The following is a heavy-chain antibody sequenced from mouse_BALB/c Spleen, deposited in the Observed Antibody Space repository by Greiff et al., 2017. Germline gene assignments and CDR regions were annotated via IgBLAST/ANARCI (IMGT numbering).Heavy chain of an antibody. Sequence: EVKVEESGPGLVKPSQSLSLTCTVTGYSITSDYAWNWIRQFPGNKLEWMGYISYSGSTSYNPSLKSRISITRDTSKNQFFLQLNSVTTEDTATYYCARLGYDDWYFDVWGAGTTVTVSS. CDR3: ARLGYDDWYFDV. V-gene: IGHV3-2*02. D-gene: IGHD2-14*01. CDR2: ISYSGST. CDR1: GYSITSDYA. J-gene: IGHJ1*01.